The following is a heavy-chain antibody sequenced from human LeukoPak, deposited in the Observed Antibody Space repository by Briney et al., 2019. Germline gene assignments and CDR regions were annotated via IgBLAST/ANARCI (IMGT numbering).Heavy chain of an antibody. CDR1: GGSISSGRYY. V-gene: IGHV4-61*02. J-gene: IGHJ5*02. Sequence: PSETLSLTCTVSGGSISSGRYYWSWIRQPAGKELEWIGRIETSGNTNYNPSLTGRVTISLDTSRNQFSLRLRSVTAADTAMYYCARYNMLNRGVNWFDPWGQGILVTVSS. D-gene: IGHD1-14*01. CDR3: ARYNMLNRGVNWFDP. CDR2: IETSGNT.